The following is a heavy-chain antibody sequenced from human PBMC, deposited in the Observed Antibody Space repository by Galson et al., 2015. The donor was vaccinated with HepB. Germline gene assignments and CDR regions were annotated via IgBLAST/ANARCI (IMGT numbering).Heavy chain of an antibody. V-gene: IGHV3-33*01. CDR1: GFTFSSYG. J-gene: IGHJ4*02. CDR3: ARGEYQLLVAD. Sequence: SLRLSCAASGFTFSSYGMHWVRQAPGKGLEWVAVIWYDGSNKYYADSVKGRFTISRDNSKNTLYLQMNSLRAEDTAVYYCARGEYQLLVADWGQGTLVTVSS. CDR2: IWYDGSNK. D-gene: IGHD2-2*01.